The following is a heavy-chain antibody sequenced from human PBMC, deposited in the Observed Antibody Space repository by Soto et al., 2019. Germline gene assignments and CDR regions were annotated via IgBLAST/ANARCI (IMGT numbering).Heavy chain of an antibody. CDR2: ISGGGSTT. CDR1: GFTFSDHY. V-gene: IGHV3-11*01. D-gene: IGHD6-25*01. Sequence: RGSLILSCASSGFTFSDHYMTWIRQAPGKGPEWVSYISGGGSTTSYADSVKGRFTISRDNAKNSLYLQMNSLTVEDTAVYYCSREPRLADNWGQGTLDTGSS. J-gene: IGHJ1*01. CDR3: SREPRLADN.